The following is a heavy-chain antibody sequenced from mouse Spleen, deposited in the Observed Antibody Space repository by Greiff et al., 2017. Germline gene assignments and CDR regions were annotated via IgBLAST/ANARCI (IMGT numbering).Heavy chain of an antibody. CDR2: INPNNGGT. CDR1: GYTFTDYY. CDR3: AREGVVATHDY. V-gene: IGHV1-26*01. Sequence: EVQLQQSGAELVKPGASVKISCKASGYTFTDYYMNWVKQSHGKSLEWIGDINPNNGGTSYNQKFKGKATLTVDKSSSTAYMELRSLTSEDSAVYYCAREGVVATHDYWGQGTTLTVSS. D-gene: IGHD1-1*01. J-gene: IGHJ2*01.